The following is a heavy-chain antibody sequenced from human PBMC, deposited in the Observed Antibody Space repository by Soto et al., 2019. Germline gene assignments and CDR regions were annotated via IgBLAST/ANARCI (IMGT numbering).Heavy chain of an antibody. Sequence: EAQLVESGGGLVQPGGSLRLSCAASEFTFSIYWMSWVRQAPGRGLEWVANIKQDGSETYYVDSVKGRFTISRDNAKNSLYLQMNSLRAEDTAVYYCLLGDQGSVVAGPGWGQGTLVTVSS. J-gene: IGHJ4*02. V-gene: IGHV3-7*01. CDR3: LLGDQGSVVAGPG. CDR2: IKQDGSET. D-gene: IGHD6-19*01. CDR1: EFTFSIYW.